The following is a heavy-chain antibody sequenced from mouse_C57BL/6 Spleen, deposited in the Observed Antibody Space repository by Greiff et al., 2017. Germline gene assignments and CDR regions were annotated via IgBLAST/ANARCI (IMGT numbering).Heavy chain of an antibody. V-gene: IGHV8-12*01. D-gene: IGHD1-1*01. J-gene: IGHJ2*01. CDR1: GFSLSTSGMG. CDR2: IYWDDDK. CDR3: ARSPYYYGSSSPYYFDY. Sequence: QVTLKVSGPGILQSSQTLSLTCSFSGFSLSTSGMGVSWIRQPSGKGLEWLAHIYWDDDKRYTPSLKSRLTISKDTSRNQVFLKITSVDTADTATYYCARSPYYYGSSSPYYFDYWGQGTTLTVSS.